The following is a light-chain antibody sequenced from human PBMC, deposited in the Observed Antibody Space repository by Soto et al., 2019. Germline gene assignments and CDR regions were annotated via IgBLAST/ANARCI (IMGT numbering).Light chain of an antibody. V-gene: IGLV2-14*01. J-gene: IGLJ2*01. CDR2: DVS. Sequence: QSALTQPASVSGSPGQSITISCTGTSSDVGGYNYVSWYQQHPGKAPKLMIYDVSNRPSGVSNRFSGSKSGNKASLTISGLQAEDEADYYCSSYTTTSTPPFGGGTKLTVL. CDR1: SSDVGGYNY. CDR3: SSYTTTSTPP.